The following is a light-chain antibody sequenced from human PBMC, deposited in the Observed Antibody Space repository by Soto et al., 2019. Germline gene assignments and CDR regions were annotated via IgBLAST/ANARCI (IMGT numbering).Light chain of an antibody. V-gene: IGLV2-8*01. J-gene: IGLJ2*01. CDR2: EVS. Sequence: ALTQPPSASGSPGQSVTISCTGTSSDVGGYNYVSWYQQHPGKAPKFMIYEVSKRPSGVPDRFSGSKSGNTASLTVSGLQAEDEADYYCSSYAGSNNVLFGGGTKLTVL. CDR3: SSYAGSNNVL. CDR1: SSDVGGYNY.